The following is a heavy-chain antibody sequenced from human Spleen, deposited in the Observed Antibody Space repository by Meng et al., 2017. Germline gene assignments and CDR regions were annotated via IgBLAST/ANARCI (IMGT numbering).Heavy chain of an antibody. D-gene: IGHD2-15*01. CDR1: GYTFTTYY. V-gene: IGHV1-46*01. CDR3: ARVSCSGGSCYPRD. Sequence: ASVKVSCKASGYTFTTYYLHWVRQAPGQGLEWMGSISPSGGRATYAQKFQGRVTMTRDTSTSTVYMELSSLRSEDTTVYYCARVSCSGGSCYPRDWGQGTLVTVSS. CDR2: ISPSGGRA. J-gene: IGHJ4*02.